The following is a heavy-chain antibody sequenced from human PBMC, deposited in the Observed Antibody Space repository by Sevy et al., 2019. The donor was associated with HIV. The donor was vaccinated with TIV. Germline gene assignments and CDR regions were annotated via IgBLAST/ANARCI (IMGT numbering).Heavy chain of an antibody. J-gene: IGHJ6*02. V-gene: IGHV4-39*01. CDR2: IYYSGST. CDR1: GGSISSSSYY. D-gene: IGHD5-12*01. CDR3: ARQYVATIFRYYYYGMDV. Sequence: SETLSLTCTVSGGSISSSSYYWGWIRQPPGKGLEWIGSIYYSGSTYYNPSLKSRVTISVDTSKNQFSPKLSSVTAADTAVYYCARQYVATIFRYYYYGMDVWGQGTTVTVSS.